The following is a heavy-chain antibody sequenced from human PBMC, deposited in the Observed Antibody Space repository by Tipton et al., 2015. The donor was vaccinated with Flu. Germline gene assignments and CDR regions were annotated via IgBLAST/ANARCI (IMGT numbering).Heavy chain of an antibody. J-gene: IGHJ5*02. D-gene: IGHD1-26*01. CDR3: ARLPDGGTYRGRFDP. CDR1: GGSISTYTYY. Sequence: TLSLTCSVSGGSISTYTYYWGWVRQPPGKGLEWIGDIYYSGNTHYNPSLKGRLTISVDTSKNQFSLTLTSLTAADTGVYYCARLPDGGTYRGRFDPWGQGTLVTVSS. CDR2: IYYSGNT. V-gene: IGHV4-39*01.